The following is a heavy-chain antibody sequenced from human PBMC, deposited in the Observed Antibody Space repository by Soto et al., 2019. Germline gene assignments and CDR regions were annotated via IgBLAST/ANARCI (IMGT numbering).Heavy chain of an antibody. J-gene: IGHJ2*01. CDR3: TKSDGCGGGACYTGTYHYFDV. CDR1: GFPSSTYA. Sequence: LRLSCAASGFPSSTYALNWVRQAPGEGPEWVSTISESGHHTYYADSVKGRFTISRDKSRNTLSLQMHSLRVDDTAIYYCTKSDGCGGGACYTGTYHYFDVWGRGTLVTVSS. V-gene: IGHV3-23*01. CDR2: ISESGHHT. D-gene: IGHD3-16*02.